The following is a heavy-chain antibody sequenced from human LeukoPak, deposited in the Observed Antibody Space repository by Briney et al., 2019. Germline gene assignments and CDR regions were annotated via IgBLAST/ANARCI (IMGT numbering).Heavy chain of an antibody. CDR2: FSGRGGGT. CDR1: GFTFRGNA. J-gene: IGHJ6*02. V-gene: IGHV3-23*01. Sequence: PGGSLRLSCAAPGFTFRGNAMSWVGQAQGKGRGGVSPFSGRGGGTYYADSVKGRFTISRDNSKNTLYLQMNSLRAEDTAVYYCAKGLALGYCSGGSCYYYYGMDVWGQGTTVTVSS. D-gene: IGHD2-15*01. CDR3: AKGLALGYCSGGSCYYYYGMDV.